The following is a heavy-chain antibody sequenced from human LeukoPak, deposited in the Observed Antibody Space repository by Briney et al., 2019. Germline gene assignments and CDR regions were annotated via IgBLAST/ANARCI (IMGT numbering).Heavy chain of an antibody. CDR1: GFTFSSDA. V-gene: IGHV3-23*01. D-gene: IGHD2-15*01. Sequence: GGSLRLSCAASGFTFSSDAMSWVRQAPGKGLEWVSAISGSGGSTYYADSVKGRFTISRDNSKNTLYLQMNSLRAEDTAVYYCAKDERSIVVVVAAQLPYYFDYWGQGTLVTVSS. CDR3: AKDERSIVVVVAAQLPYYFDY. J-gene: IGHJ4*02. CDR2: ISGSGGST.